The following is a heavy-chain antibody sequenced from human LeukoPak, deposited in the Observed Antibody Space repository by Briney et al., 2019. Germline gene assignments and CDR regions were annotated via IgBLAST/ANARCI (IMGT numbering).Heavy chain of an antibody. CDR2: ISAYNGNT. CDR1: GYTFTSYG. J-gene: IGHJ6*02. CDR3: AGPDSGYYYYGMDV. V-gene: IGHV1-18*01. D-gene: IGHD7-27*01. Sequence: GASVKVSCKASGYTFTSYGISWVRQAPGQGLEWMGWISAYNGNTNYAQKLQGRVTMTTDTSTSTAYMELRSLRSDDTAVYYCAGPDSGYYYYGMDVWGQGTTVTVYS.